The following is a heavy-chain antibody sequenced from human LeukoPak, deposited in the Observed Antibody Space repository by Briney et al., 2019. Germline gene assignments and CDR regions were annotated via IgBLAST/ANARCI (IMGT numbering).Heavy chain of an antibody. J-gene: IGHJ6*03. CDR1: GYSFTSYW. D-gene: IGHD6-13*01. CDR3: ARLRPQSDGSSSRSTYYYYYYMDV. Sequence: GESLKISCKVSGYSFTSYWIGWVRQMPGKGLEWMGIIYPGDSDTRYSPSFQGQVTISADKSISTAYLQWSSLKASDTAMYYCARLRPQSDGSSSRSTYYYYYYMDVWGKGTTVTVSS. CDR2: IYPGDSDT. V-gene: IGHV5-51*01.